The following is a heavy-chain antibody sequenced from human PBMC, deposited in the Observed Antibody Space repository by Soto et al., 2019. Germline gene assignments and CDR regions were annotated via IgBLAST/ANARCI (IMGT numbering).Heavy chain of an antibody. J-gene: IGHJ4*02. CDR1: GFTFSSYA. D-gene: IGHD5-18*01. Sequence: GGSLRLSCAASGFTFSSYAMSWVRQAPGKGLEWVSAISGSGGSTYYADSVKGRFTISRDNSKNTLYLQMNSLRAEDTAVYYCARGSDTAMVNGYYFDYWRQGTLVTVSS. CDR2: ISGSGGST. CDR3: ARGSDTAMVNGYYFDY. V-gene: IGHV3-23*01.